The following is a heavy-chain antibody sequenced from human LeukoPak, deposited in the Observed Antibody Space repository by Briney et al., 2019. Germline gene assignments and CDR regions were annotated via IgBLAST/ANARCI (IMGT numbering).Heavy chain of an antibody. CDR3: AKEHDYTNAAPEWGFDS. CDR1: GFTFSVYA. D-gene: IGHD2-2*02. V-gene: IGHV3-23*01. Sequence: GGSLRLSCAASGFTFSVYAMSWVRQAPGKGLEWVSGISGSSSHTKDADFVRGRFTIYRDDSRNTLFLQLNSLTAEDTAVYYCAKEHDYTNAAPEWGFDSWGQGSLVIVSS. CDR2: ISGSSSHT. J-gene: IGHJ4*02.